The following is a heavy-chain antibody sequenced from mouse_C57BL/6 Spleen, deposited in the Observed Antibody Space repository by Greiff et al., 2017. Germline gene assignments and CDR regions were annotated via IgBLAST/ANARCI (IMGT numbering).Heavy chain of an antibody. J-gene: IGHJ1*03. CDR2: IWRGGST. CDR1: GFSLTSYG. CDR3: AKNYYGSSNTTYFDV. D-gene: IGHD1-1*01. Sequence: QVQLKQSGPGLVQPSQSLSITCTVSGFSLTSYGVHWVRQSPGKGLEWLGVIWRGGSTDYNAAFMSRLSITKDNSKSQVFFKMNSLQADDTAIYYCAKNYYGSSNTTYFDVWGTGTTVTVSS. V-gene: IGHV2-5*01.